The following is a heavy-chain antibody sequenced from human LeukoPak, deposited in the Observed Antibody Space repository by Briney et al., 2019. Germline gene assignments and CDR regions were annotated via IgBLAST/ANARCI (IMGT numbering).Heavy chain of an antibody. CDR2: IYYSGST. Sequence: SETLSLTCTVSGVSISSYYWSWIRQPPGKGLEWIGYIYYSGSTNYNPSLKSRVTISVDTSKNQFSLKLSSVPAADTAVYYCARGGPGEFGELFYYFDYWGQGTLVTVSS. V-gene: IGHV4-59*01. J-gene: IGHJ4*02. CDR3: ARGGPGEFGELFYYFDY. D-gene: IGHD3-10*01. CDR1: GVSISSYY.